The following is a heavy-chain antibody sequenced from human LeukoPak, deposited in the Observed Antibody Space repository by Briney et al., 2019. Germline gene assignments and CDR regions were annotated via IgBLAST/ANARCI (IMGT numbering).Heavy chain of an antibody. CDR1: GFTLSPYN. Sequence: QPGGSMRLSCAASGFTLSPYNMSWVRQAPGKGLEWISYISHSSTTIYYADSVEGRFTISRDNAKNSLYLQMNSLRADDTAVYYCAREGPLLVSEDAFDFWGQGTMVTVSS. D-gene: IGHD2-15*01. V-gene: IGHV3-48*01. CDR3: AREGPLLVSEDAFDF. J-gene: IGHJ3*01. CDR2: ISHSSTTI.